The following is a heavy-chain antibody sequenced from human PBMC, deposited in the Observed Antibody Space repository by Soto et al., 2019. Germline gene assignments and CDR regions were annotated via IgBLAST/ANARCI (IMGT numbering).Heavy chain of an antibody. CDR1: GYTFTSND. CDR2: MNPNSGNT. V-gene: IGHV1-8*01. CDR3: ARGIWAMVRGRKKWDGYYYYYMDV. D-gene: IGHD3-10*01. Sequence: GASVKVSCTASGYTFTSNDINWVRQATGQGLEWMGRMNPNSGNTGYAQKFQGRVNMTRNTSISTAYMELSSLRSEDTAVYYCARGIWAMVRGRKKWDGYYYYYMDVWGKGTTVTVSS. J-gene: IGHJ6*03.